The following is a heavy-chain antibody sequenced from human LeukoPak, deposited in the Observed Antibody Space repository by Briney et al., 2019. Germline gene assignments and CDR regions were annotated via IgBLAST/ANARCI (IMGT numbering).Heavy chain of an antibody. J-gene: IGHJ3*02. CDR3: AKDRSAPLNWNYAVADAFDI. D-gene: IGHD1-7*01. Sequence: GGSLRLSCAASGFTFSSYGMHWVRQAPGKGLEWVAFIRYDGSNKYYADSVKGRFTISRDNSKNTLYLQMNSLRAEDTAVYYCAKDRSAPLNWNYAVADAFDIWGQGTMVTVSS. CDR2: IRYDGSNK. V-gene: IGHV3-30*02. CDR1: GFTFSSYG.